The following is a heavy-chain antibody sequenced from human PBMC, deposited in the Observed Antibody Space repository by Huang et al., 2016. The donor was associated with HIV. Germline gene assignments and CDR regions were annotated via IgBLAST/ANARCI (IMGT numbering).Heavy chain of an antibody. CDR2: FAPEHGET. J-gene: IGHJ3*02. CDR1: GYTLTELS. V-gene: IGHV1-24*01. D-gene: IGHD2-21*01. CDR3: AAGYDTYYDI. Sequence: QVQLVQSGAEVKKPGASVKVSCKVSGYTLTELSIHWVRQAPGKGLEGMGGFAPEHGETIYAQNFQSRVTMTEDTSTDTAYMELHSLRPEDTAVYYCAAGYDTYYDIWGQGTMVIASS.